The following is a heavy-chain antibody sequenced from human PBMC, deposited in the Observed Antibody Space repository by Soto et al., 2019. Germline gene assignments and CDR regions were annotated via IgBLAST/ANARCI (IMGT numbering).Heavy chain of an antibody. CDR3: ASMVGAARVDF. J-gene: IGHJ4*02. CDR1: GASISSTTSGNW. CDR2: IYHSGST. D-gene: IGHD2-15*01. Sequence: QVQLQESGPGLVRPSGTLSLTCAVSGASISSTTSGNWWSWVRQPPGKGLEWIGEIYHSGSTNYHPSLTGRVPMSVDKSKNTCALRLSAVTAADAAVYYCASMVGAARVDFWGQGTLVTVSS. V-gene: IGHV4-4*02.